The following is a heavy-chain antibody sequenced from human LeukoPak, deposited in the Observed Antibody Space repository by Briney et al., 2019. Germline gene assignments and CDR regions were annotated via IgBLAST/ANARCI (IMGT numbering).Heavy chain of an antibody. CDR3: AKDRDYYDSSGYYYLFDY. V-gene: IGHV3-23*01. CDR2: ISGSGGST. D-gene: IGHD3-22*01. Sequence: GGSLRLSCAASGFSFSSYAMSWVRQAPGKGLEWVSAISGSGGSTYYADSVKGRFTISRDNSKNTLYLQMNSLRAEDTAVYYCAKDRDYYDSSGYYYLFDYWGQGTLVTVSS. J-gene: IGHJ4*02. CDR1: GFSFSSYA.